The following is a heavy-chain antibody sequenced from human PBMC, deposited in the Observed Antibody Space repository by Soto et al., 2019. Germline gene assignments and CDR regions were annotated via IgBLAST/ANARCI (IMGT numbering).Heavy chain of an antibody. D-gene: IGHD1-1*01. CDR2: INPNSGGT. Sequence: APGQGLEWMGWINPNSGGTNYAQKFQGWVTMTRDTSISTAYMELSRLRSDDTAVYYCARMRTGTAYMDVWGKGTTVTVSS. J-gene: IGHJ6*03. V-gene: IGHV1-2*04. CDR3: ARMRTGTAYMDV.